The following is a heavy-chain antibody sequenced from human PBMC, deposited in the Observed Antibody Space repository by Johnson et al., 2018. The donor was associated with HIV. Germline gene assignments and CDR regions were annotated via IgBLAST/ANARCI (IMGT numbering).Heavy chain of an antibody. D-gene: IGHD3-22*01. V-gene: IGHV3-23*04. Sequence: VQLVESGGGVVQPGRSLRLSCAASGFTFSSYAMSWVRQAPGKGLEWVSAISGSGGSTYYADSVKGRFTISRDNAKNSLYLQMNSLRAEDTAVYYCAREYYYDSSGTPVFDIWGQGTMVTVSS. J-gene: IGHJ3*02. CDR1: GFTFSSYA. CDR2: ISGSGGST. CDR3: AREYYYDSSGTPVFDI.